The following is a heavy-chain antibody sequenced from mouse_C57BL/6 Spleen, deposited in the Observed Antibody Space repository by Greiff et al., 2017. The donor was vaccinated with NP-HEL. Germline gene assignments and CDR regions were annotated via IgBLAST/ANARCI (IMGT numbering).Heavy chain of an antibody. Sequence: QVQLKQSGPELVKPGASVKISCKASGYAFSSSWMNWVKQRPGKGLEWIGRIYPGDGDTNYNGKFKGKATLTADKSSSTAYMQLSSLTSEDSAVYFCAREGYYSNLAWFAYWGQGTLVTVSA. CDR1: GYAFSSSW. V-gene: IGHV1-82*01. J-gene: IGHJ3*01. D-gene: IGHD2-5*01. CDR2: IYPGDGDT. CDR3: AREGYYSNLAWFAY.